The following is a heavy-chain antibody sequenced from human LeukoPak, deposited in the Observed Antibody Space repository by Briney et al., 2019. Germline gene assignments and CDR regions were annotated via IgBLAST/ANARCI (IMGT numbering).Heavy chain of an antibody. J-gene: IGHJ5*02. CDR3: ARDLRYYDSSAEWWFDP. Sequence: SETLSLTCIVSGGSISTYYWSWIRQPPGRGLEWIGYIYYTGGTNYNPSLKSRVTISVDTSKNQFSLKLSSVTAADTAVYYCARDLRYYDSSAEWWFDPWGQGTLVTVSS. V-gene: IGHV4-59*01. CDR1: GGSISTYY. D-gene: IGHD3-22*01. CDR2: IYYTGGT.